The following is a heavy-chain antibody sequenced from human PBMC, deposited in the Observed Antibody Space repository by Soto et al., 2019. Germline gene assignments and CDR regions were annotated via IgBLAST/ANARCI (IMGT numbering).Heavy chain of an antibody. J-gene: IGHJ4*02. CDR2: ISAYNGYT. Sequence: ASVKVSCKASGYTITNYVISWVRQAPGQGLEWMGWISAYNGYTNYAQKFQGRVFMTTDTSTSTAYMELRSLRSDDTAVYYCASGEIFGVVIMPDYWGQGTLVTVSS. CDR1: GYTITNYV. CDR3: ASGEIFGVVIMPDY. D-gene: IGHD3-3*01. V-gene: IGHV1-18*01.